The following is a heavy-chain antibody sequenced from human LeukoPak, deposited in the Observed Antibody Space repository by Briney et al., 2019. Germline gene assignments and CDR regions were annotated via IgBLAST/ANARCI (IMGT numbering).Heavy chain of an antibody. J-gene: IGHJ4*02. Sequence: GGSLRLSCAASGFTFSSYAIYGVRQAPGRGGEGVAVISYDGSNKYYADSVKGRFTISRDNSKNSLYLQMNSLRAEDTAVYYCARGYFNGLLSYFDYWGQGTLVTVSS. CDR2: ISYDGSNK. D-gene: IGHD3-9*01. V-gene: IGHV3-30-3*01. CDR3: ARGYFNGLLSYFDY. CDR1: GFTFSSYA.